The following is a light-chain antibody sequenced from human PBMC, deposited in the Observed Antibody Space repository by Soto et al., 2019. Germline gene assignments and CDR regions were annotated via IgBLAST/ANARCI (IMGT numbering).Light chain of an antibody. Sequence: EIVLTQSPGTLSLSPGERATLSCRASQSVSSSYLAWYQQKPGQAPRLLIYGASSRATGIPDRFSGSGSGKDFTLTISRLEPEVFAVYYCQQYGSSPTFGQGTKVEIK. CDR2: GAS. J-gene: IGKJ1*01. CDR3: QQYGSSPT. CDR1: QSVSSSY. V-gene: IGKV3-20*01.